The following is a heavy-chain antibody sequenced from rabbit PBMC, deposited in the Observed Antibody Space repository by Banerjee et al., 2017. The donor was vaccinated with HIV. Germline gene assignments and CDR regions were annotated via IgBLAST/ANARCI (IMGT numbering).Heavy chain of an antibody. CDR2: IYADGST. D-gene: IGHD6-1*01. Sequence: QQQLEESGGGLVKPGGTLTLTCKASGIDFSSYYYMCWVRQAPGKGLEWIACIYADGSTYYASWVNGRFSISKTSSTTVTLQMTSLTAADTATYFCAGGLGATWNWASAAYDYYLKLWGPGTLVTVS. CDR3: AGGLGATWNWASAAYDYYLKL. J-gene: IGHJ4*01. V-gene: IGHV1S45*01. CDR1: GIDFSSYYY.